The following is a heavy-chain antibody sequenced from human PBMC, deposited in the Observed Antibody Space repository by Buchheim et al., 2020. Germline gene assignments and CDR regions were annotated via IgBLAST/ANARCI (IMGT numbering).Heavy chain of an antibody. D-gene: IGHD3-22*01. V-gene: IGHV5-51*01. Sequence: EVQLVQSGAEVKKPGESLKISCKGSGYSFTSYWIGWVRQMPGKGLEWMGIIYPGDSDTRYSPSFQGQVTISADQSIRTAYPQWSSLKASDTAMYYCARISYYYDSSGYYYAPFDYWGQGTL. CDR2: IYPGDSDT. CDR3: ARISYYYDSSGYYYAPFDY. CDR1: GYSFTSYW. J-gene: IGHJ4*02.